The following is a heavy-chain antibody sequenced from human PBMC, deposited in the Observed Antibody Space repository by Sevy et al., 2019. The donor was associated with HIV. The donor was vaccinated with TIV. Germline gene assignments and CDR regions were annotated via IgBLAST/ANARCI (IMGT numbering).Heavy chain of an antibody. J-gene: IGHJ5*02. D-gene: IGHD3-10*01. CDR3: ARDLFGRENMYYYGSGGWFDP. Sequence: ASVKVSCKASGYTFTSYGISWVRQAPGQGLEWMGWISAYNGNTNYAQKLQGRVTMTTDTSTSTAYMELRSLRSDDTAVYYCARDLFGRENMYYYGSGGWFDPWGQGTLVTVSS. CDR2: ISAYNGNT. CDR1: GYTFTSYG. V-gene: IGHV1-18*01.